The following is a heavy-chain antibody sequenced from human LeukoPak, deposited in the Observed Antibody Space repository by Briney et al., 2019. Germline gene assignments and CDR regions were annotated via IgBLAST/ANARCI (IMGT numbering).Heavy chain of an antibody. CDR1: GGSISSGDYY. J-gene: IGHJ3*02. CDR3: ARGVPEWELPVGSFDI. CDR2: IYYSGST. Sequence: ASQTLSLTCTVSGGSISSGDYYWSWIRQPPGKGLEWIGYIYYSGSTYYNPSLKSRVTISVDTSKNQFSLKLSSVTAADTAVYYCARGVPEWELPVGSFDIWGQGTMVTVSS. V-gene: IGHV4-30-4*08. D-gene: IGHD1-26*01.